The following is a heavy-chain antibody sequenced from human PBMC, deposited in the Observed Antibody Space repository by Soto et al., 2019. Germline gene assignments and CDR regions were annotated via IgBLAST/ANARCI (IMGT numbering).Heavy chain of an antibody. V-gene: IGHV6-1*01. CDR1: GDSVSSATAT. J-gene: IGHJ2*01. CDR3: ARDSSGFHWYFDL. D-gene: IGHD6-19*01. Sequence: SQTLSLTCAISGDSVSSATATWSWIRQSPSRGLEWLGRTYYRSKWYNDYAVSVKIRIAITPYTSKNQLSLQLSSVTPEDTAVYFCARDSSGFHWYFDLWGRGTLVTVPQ. CDR2: TYYRSKWYN.